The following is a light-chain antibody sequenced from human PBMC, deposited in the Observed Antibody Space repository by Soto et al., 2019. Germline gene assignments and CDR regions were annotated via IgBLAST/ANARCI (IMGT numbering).Light chain of an antibody. CDR1: QSLFYSSNNKDY. V-gene: IGKV4-1*01. Sequence: DIVMTQSPDSLAVSLGERATINCKSSQSLFYSSNNKDYLAWYQQKPGQLPRLLIYWASTRESGVPERFSGSGSGTDFTLTVSSLQAEDVAVYYCQQYFNTPWTFGQGTKVEIK. CDR2: WAS. CDR3: QQYFNTPWT. J-gene: IGKJ1*01.